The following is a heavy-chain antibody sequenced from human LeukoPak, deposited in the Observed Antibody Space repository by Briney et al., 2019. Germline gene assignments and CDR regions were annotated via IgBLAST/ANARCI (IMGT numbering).Heavy chain of an antibody. D-gene: IGHD5-18*01. Sequence: ASVKVSCKASGYTFTDYHIHWVRQAPGQGLEWMGWVNSDSGGTNYAQKFQGRVTMARDTSITIAYMELSSLRSDDAAIYYCARYSTAMTGLNMDVWGQGTTVTVSS. CDR3: ARYSTAMTGLNMDV. CDR1: GYTFTDYH. V-gene: IGHV1-2*02. CDR2: VNSDSGGT. J-gene: IGHJ6*02.